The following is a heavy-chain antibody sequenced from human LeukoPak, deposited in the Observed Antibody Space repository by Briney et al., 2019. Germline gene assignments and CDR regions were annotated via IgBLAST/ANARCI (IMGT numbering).Heavy chain of an antibody. CDR3: AREDPYGSGSFDAFDI. J-gene: IGHJ3*02. V-gene: IGHV1-18*01. CDR1: GYTFTSYG. Sequence: ASVKVSCKASGYTFTSYGISWVRQAPGQGLEWMGWISTYNGNTNYAQKLQGRVTMTTDTSTSTAYMELSSLRSEDTAVYYCAREDPYGSGSFDAFDIWGQGTMVTVSS. D-gene: IGHD3-10*01. CDR2: ISTYNGNT.